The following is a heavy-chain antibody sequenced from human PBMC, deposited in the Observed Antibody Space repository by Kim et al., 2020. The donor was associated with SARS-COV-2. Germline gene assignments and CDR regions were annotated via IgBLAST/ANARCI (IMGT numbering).Heavy chain of an antibody. CDR3: TRDHVAGYWS. D-gene: IGHD6-19*01. CDR2: DST. Sequence: DSTFHANSVKGRFTISRDNSKNKQHLQMGSLRAEDTAVYYCTRDHVAGYWSWGQGTLVTVSS. J-gene: IGHJ5*02. V-gene: IGHV3-66*01.